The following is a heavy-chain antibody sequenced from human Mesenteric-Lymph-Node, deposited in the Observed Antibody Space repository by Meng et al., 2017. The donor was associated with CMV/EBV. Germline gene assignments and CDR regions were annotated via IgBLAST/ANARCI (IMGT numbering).Heavy chain of an antibody. V-gene: IGHV3-15*01. CDR2: IKSKTSGGTA. CDR1: PW. CDR3: VPELELAGRYGDHWGYFDY. Sequence: PWMTWVRQAPGKGLEWVARIKSKTSGGTADYAAPVRGRFTISRDDSKNTLYLQMNSLKTEDTAVYYCVPELELAGRYGDHWGYFDYWGQGSLVTVSS. D-gene: IGHD4-17*01. J-gene: IGHJ4*02.